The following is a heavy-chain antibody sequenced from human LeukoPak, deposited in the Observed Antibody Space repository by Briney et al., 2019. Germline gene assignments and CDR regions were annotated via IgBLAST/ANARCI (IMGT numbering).Heavy chain of an antibody. CDR1: GGSISSDY. CDR2: IHSSGYT. Sequence: SETLSLTCTVSGGSISSDYWSWVRQPPGQGLEWISYIHSSGYTNYNPSLKGRVTISVDTSKNPFSLKVTSVTAADTAVYYCAKRQGPNSGSYDYFDPWGQGTLVTVSS. J-gene: IGHJ5*02. D-gene: IGHD1-26*01. V-gene: IGHV4-4*09. CDR3: AKRQGPNSGSYDYFDP.